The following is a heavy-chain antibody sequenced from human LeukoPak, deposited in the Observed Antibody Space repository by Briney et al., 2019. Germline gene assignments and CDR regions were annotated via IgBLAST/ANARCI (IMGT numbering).Heavy chain of an antibody. CDR3: ARAVGPRGGNWFDP. D-gene: IGHD1-26*01. CDR1: GYTFTSYY. V-gene: IGHV1-46*01. J-gene: IGHJ5*02. CDR2: INPSVGST. Sequence: ASVKVSCKASGYTFTSYYMHWVRQAPGQGLEWLGIINPSVGSTTYAQKFQGRVTMTRDTSTSTVYMDLSSLRSEDTAVYYCARAVGPRGGNWFDPWGQGTLVTVSS.